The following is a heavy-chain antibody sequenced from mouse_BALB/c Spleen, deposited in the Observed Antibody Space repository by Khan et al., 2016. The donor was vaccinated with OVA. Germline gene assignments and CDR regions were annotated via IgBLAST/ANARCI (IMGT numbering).Heavy chain of an antibody. CDR2: ISSGSSTI. J-gene: IGHJ2*01. V-gene: IGHV5-17*02. CDR3: AIDSNFDY. Sequence: VQLKQSGGGLVQPGGSRKLSCAASGFTFSRFGMHWVRQAPEKGLEWVAYISSGSSTIYYGDTVKGRFTISRDNPKNTLFLQMTSLRSEDTAMYYCAIDSNFDYWGQGTTLTVSS. CDR1: GFTFSRFG.